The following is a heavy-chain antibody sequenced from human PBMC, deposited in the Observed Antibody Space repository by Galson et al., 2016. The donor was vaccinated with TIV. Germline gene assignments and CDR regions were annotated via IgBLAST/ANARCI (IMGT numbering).Heavy chain of an antibody. CDR1: GYTFTSYH. CDR2: IKDTGVTT. CDR3: AREMPATFFFDY. Sequence: SVKVSCKASGYTFTSYHLHWVRQAPGQGPEWMGIIKDTGVTTTYPQRFQGRLTITRDTSTTTVYMELSSLRSEDTAVYYCAREMPATFFFDYWGQGTLVTVSS. D-gene: IGHD2-2*01. V-gene: IGHV1-46*01. J-gene: IGHJ4*02.